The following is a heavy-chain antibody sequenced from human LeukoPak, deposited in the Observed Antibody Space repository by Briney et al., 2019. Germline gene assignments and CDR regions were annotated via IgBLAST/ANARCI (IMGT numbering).Heavy chain of an antibody. J-gene: IGHJ4*02. D-gene: IGHD5-24*01. CDR2: FDPEDGET. CDR1: GYTLTELS. CDR3: ATGATIPAGFDF. Sequence: ASVKVSCKVSGYTLTELSMHWVRQAPGKGLECMGVFDPEDGETIYAQRFKGRLTLTGDTSTDTVYMDLSSLRPEDTAVYYCATGATIPAGFDFWGQGTLVTVSS. V-gene: IGHV1-24*01.